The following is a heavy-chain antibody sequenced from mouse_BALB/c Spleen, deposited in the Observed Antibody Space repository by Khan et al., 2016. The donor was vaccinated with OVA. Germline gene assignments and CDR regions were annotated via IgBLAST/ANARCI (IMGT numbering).Heavy chain of an antibody. J-gene: IGHJ3*01. CDR1: GFSLTGYG. CDR3: VRELRLGGFAY. D-gene: IGHD1-2*01. CDR2: IWGDGST. Sequence: QVQLQQSGPGLVAPSQSLSITCTVSGFSLTGYGVNWVRQPPGKGLEWLGMIWGDGSTDYNSVLKSRLSISKDNSKSQVFLKMNSLQTDDTARYYCVRELRLGGFAYWGQGTLGTVSA. V-gene: IGHV2-6-7*01.